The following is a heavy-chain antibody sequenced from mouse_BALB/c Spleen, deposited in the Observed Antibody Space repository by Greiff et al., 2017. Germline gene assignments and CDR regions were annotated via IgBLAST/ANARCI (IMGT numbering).Heavy chain of an antibody. J-gene: IGHJ4*01. Sequence: EVKLEESGPGLVKPSQSLSLTCTVTGYSITSDYAWNWIRQFPGNKLEWMGYISYSGSTSYNPSLKSRISITRDTSKNQFFLQLNSVTTEDTATYYCARGGYYRGMDYWGQGTSVTVSS. CDR1: GYSITSDYA. CDR3: ARGGYYRGMDY. D-gene: IGHD2-3*01. V-gene: IGHV3-2*02. CDR2: ISYSGST.